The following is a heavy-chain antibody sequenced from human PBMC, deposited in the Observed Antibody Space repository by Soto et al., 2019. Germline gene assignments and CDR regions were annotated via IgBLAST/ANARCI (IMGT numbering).Heavy chain of an antibody. J-gene: IGHJ3*02. Sequence: EVQLVESGGGLVQPGGSLRLSCAASGFTFNTYPMNCVRQAPGKGLEWISYISASTTFISYADSVRGRFAISRDNAENSLYLQMNSLRDEGTAVYYCARDSAYAFDIWGQGTMVTVSS. CDR1: GFTFNTYP. V-gene: IGHV3-48*02. D-gene: IGHD2-21*01. CDR3: ARDSAYAFDI. CDR2: ISASTTFI.